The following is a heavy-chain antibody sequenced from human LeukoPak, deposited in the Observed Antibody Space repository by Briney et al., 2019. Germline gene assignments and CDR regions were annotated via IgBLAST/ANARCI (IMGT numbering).Heavy chain of an antibody. V-gene: IGHV3-23*01. CDR2: ISDSGDST. CDR3: AKDSPVCSF. J-gene: IGHJ4*02. D-gene: IGHD3-10*02. CDR1: GFTFSSYE. Sequence: PGGSLRLSCAASGFTFSSYEMNWVRQAPGKGLEWVSAISDSGDSTYYADFVKGRFTISRDDSKNTLYLQMNSLRAEDTAVYYCAKDSPVCSFWGQGTLVTVSS.